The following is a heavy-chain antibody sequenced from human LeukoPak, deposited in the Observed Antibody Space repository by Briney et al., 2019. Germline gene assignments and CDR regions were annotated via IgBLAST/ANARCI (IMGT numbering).Heavy chain of an antibody. CDR1: GFTFSNYA. Sequence: PGGSLRLSCAASGFTFSNYAFSWVRQAPGKGLEWVSEISASSNYKYYADSVKGRFTIARDNSKTTLFLQMNSLRDEDTAVYYCARGQRSRNSASCHLWYFDLWGRGTLVSVSS. CDR2: ISASSNYK. CDR3: ARGQRSRNSASCHLWYFDL. J-gene: IGHJ2*01. D-gene: IGHD2-2*01. V-gene: IGHV3-23*01.